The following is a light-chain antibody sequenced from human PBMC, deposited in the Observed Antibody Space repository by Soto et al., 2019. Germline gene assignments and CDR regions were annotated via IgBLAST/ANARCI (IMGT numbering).Light chain of an antibody. V-gene: IGKV3-15*01. Sequence: EIVLTQSPGTLSLSPGERATLSCRASQNVSSSYLAWYQQKPGQAPRLLIYGASTRATGIPARFSGSGSGTEFTLTISSLQSEDFAVYYCQQCNTWPPETFGQGTKVEIK. CDR3: QQCNTWPPET. J-gene: IGKJ1*01. CDR1: QNVSSSY. CDR2: GAS.